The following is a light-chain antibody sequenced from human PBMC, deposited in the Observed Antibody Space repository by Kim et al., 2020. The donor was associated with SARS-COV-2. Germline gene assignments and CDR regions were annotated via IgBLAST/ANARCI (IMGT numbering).Light chain of an antibody. CDR1: QSISKW. CDR2: KAS. J-gene: IGKJ1*01. V-gene: IGKV1-5*03. Sequence: DIQMTQSPYTLSASVGDRVTITCRASQSISKWLAWYQQKAGKAPELLIYKASSLQSGVPSRFSGSGSGTEFTLTISSLQPDDFATYYCQHYDSYSPSWTFGQGTKVDIK. CDR3: QHYDSYSPSWT.